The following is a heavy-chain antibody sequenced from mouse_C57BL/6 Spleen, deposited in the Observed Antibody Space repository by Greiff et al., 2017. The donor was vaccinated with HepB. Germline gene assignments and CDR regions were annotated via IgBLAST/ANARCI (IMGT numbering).Heavy chain of an antibody. J-gene: IGHJ4*01. V-gene: IGHV5-6*02. CDR1: GFTFSSYG. CDR3: ARLVGSDAMDY. CDR2: ISSGGSYT. D-gene: IGHD1-1*01. Sequence: DVKLVESGGDLVKPGGSLKLSCAASGFTFSSYGMSWVRQTPDKRLEWVATISSGGSYTYYPDSVKGRFTISRDNAKNTLYLQMSSLKSEDTAMYYCARLVGSDAMDYWGQGTSVTVSS.